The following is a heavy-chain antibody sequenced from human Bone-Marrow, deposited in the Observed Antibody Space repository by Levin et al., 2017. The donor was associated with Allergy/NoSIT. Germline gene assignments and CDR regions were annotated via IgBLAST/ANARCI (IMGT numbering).Heavy chain of an antibody. J-gene: IGHJ5*02. CDR2: IYYSGST. CDR1: GGSISSYY. CDR3: ARGWRGLVDP. Sequence: SQTLSLTCTVSGGSISSYYWSWIRQPPGKGLEWIGYIYYSGSTNYNPSLKSRVTISVDTSKNQFSLKLSSVTAADTAVYYCARGWRGLVDPWGQGTLVTVSS. D-gene: IGHD3-16*01. V-gene: IGHV4-59*01.